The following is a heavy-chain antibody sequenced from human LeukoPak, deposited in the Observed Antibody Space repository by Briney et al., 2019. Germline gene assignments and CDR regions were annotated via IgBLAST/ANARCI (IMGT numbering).Heavy chain of an antibody. V-gene: IGHV4-4*09. D-gene: IGHD1-26*01. J-gene: IGHJ5*02. CDR1: GGSMSSYY. CDR3: AERQGPNSGSYDWFDP. Sequence: SETLSLTCTVSGGSMSSYYWSWIRQSLPPGQGLEWIAYIHSSGYTNYNPSLKSRVTISIDTSRNQFSLKVSSVTAADTAVYYCAERQGPNSGSYDWFDPWGQGTLVTVAS. CDR2: IHSSGYT.